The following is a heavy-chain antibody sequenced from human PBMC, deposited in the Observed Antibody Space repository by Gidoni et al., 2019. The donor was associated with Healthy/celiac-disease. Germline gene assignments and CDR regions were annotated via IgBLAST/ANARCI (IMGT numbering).Heavy chain of an antibody. V-gene: IGHV4-34*01. CDR2: INHSGST. Sequence: QVQLQQWGAGLLKPSETLSLTCAVYGGSFSGYYWSWIRQPPGKGMEWIGEINHSGSTNYNPSLKSRVTISVDTSKNQFSLKLSSVTAADTAVYYCARGSGAARRTQTYYYYMDVWGKGTTVTVSS. CDR1: GGSFSGYY. J-gene: IGHJ6*03. D-gene: IGHD6-6*01. CDR3: ARGSGAARRTQTYYYYMDV.